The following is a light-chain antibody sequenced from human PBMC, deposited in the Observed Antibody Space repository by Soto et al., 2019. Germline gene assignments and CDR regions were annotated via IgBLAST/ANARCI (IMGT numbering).Light chain of an antibody. CDR2: EVS. Sequence: QSALTQPPSASGSPGQSVTISCTGTSSDVGGYNYVSWYQHHPGKAPKLMIYEVSKRPSGVPDRFSGSKSGNTASLTVSGLQAEDEADYYCSSYTGSSILYFFGTGTKVTVL. CDR3: SSYTGSSILYF. V-gene: IGLV2-8*01. CDR1: SSDVGGYNY. J-gene: IGLJ1*01.